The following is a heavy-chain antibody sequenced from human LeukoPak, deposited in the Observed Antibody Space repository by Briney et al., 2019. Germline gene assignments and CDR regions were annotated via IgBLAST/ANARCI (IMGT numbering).Heavy chain of an antibody. CDR1: GGTFRSYA. D-gene: IGHD2-2*01. Sequence: SVKVSCKDSGGTFRSYAISWVRLAPGPGLEWMGGIIPIFGTANYAQKFQGRVTITADESTSTAYMELSSLRSEDTAVYYCASQYLGYCSSTSCYASPHYYYYYGMDVWGKGTTVTVSS. CDR3: ASQYLGYCSSTSCYASPHYYYYYGMDV. V-gene: IGHV1-69*01. J-gene: IGHJ6*04. CDR2: IIPIFGTA.